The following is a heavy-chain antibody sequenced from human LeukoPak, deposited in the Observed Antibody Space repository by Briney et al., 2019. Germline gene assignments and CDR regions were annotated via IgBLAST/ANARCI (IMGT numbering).Heavy chain of an antibody. CDR1: GGTFSSYA. CDR3: ARDAGGWSGYPDHNYFDY. V-gene: IGHV1-69*13. CDR2: IIPIFGTA. Sequence: GASVKVSCKASGGTFSSYAISWVRQAPGQGLEWMGGIIPIFGTANYAQKFQGRVTITADESTSTAYMELSSLRSEDTAVYYCARDAGGWSGYPDHNYFDYWGQGTLVTVSS. D-gene: IGHD3-3*01. J-gene: IGHJ4*02.